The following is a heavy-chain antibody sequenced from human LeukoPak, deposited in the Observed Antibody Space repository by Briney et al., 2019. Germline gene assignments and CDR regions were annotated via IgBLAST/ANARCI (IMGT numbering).Heavy chain of an antibody. J-gene: IGHJ4*02. CDR2: ITWNSGSI. V-gene: IGHV3-9*01. D-gene: IGHD3-22*01. CDR1: GFTFGDYA. CDR3: ARLSVVAPFDY. Sequence: GGSLRLSCVVSGFTFGDYAMHWVRQAPGKGLEWVSGITWNSGSIGYADSVKGRFTISRDNARNSLYLQMNSLRAEDTALYCCARLSVVAPFDYWGQGTLVTVSS.